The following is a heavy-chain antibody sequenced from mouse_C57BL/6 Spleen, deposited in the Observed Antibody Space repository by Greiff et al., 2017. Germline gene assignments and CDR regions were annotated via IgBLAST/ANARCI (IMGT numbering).Heavy chain of an antibody. CDR3: ARSRLTGDYYAMDY. CDR1: GYTFTSYW. V-gene: IGHV1-64*01. J-gene: IGHJ4*01. CDR2: IHPNSGST. Sequence: QVQLQQSGAELVKPGASVKLSCKASGYTFTSYWMHWVKQRPGQGLEWIGMIHPNSGSTNYNEKFKSKATLTVDKSSSTAYMQLSSLTSEDSAVYYCARSRLTGDYYAMDYWGQGTSVTVSS. D-gene: IGHD1-1*02.